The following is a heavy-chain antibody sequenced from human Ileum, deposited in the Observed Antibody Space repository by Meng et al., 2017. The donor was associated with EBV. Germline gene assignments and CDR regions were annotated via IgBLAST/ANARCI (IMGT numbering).Heavy chain of an antibody. CDR2: INENGRTT. V-gene: IGHV3-74*01. CDR3: SRDLAGPYDD. CDR1: GFTFSTYW. Sequence: VQRVESGGALAQPGGSLRRSCSASGFTFSTYWMHWVRQAPGKGLVWISRINENGRTTTYADSVKGRFTISRDNTKNTLYLQMNSLRAEDTAVYFCSRDLAGPYDDWGQGTLVTVSS. J-gene: IGHJ4*02.